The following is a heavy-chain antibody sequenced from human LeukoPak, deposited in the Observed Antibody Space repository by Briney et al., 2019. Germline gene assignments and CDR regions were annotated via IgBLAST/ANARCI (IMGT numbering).Heavy chain of an antibody. CDR2: IYHSGTT. CDR3: ARDPLPVAGNNWFDP. CDR1: GYSISSGYC. Sequence: PSETLSLTCTVSGYSISSGYCWGWVRQPPGKGLEWIGSIYHSGTTYYNPSLKSRVTISVDTSKNQFSLKLSSVTAADTAVYYCARDPLPVAGNNWFDPWGQGTLVTVSS. D-gene: IGHD6-19*01. V-gene: IGHV4-38-2*02. J-gene: IGHJ5*02.